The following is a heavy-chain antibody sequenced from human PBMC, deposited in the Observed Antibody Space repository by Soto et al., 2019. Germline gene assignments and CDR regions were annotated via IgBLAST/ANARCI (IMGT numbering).Heavy chain of an antibody. CDR2: INSNRGVT. D-gene: IGHD5-12*01. J-gene: IGHJ4*02. CDR1: GYSFTAYY. Sequence: GASVKVSCKASGYSFTAYYMHWVRQAPGQGLEWMGWINSNRGVTKYAPKFQGRVTMTRDTSVSTAYMEVSWLTSDDTAVYYCARDRGQNSGYDWGQGTLVTVSS. V-gene: IGHV1-2*02. CDR3: ARDRGQNSGYD.